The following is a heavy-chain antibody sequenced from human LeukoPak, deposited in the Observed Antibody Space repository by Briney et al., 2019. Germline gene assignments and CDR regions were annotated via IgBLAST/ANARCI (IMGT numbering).Heavy chain of an antibody. CDR3: ARAPPTPSPYCSGGSCYDGGWFDP. CDR2: IKQDGSEK. J-gene: IGHJ5*02. V-gene: IGHV3-7*01. D-gene: IGHD2-15*01. Sequence: ETLSLTCAVYGGSFSGYYWTWVRQPPGKGLEWVANIKQDGSEKYYVDSVKGRFTISRDNAKNSLYLQMNSLRAEDTAVYYCARAPPTPSPYCSGGSCYDGGWFDPWGQGTLVTVSS. CDR1: GGSFSGYY.